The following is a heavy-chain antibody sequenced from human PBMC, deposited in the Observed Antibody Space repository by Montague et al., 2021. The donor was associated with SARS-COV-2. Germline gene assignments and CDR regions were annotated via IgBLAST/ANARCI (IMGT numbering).Heavy chain of an antibody. Sequence: SETLSLTCSVSGGSINNYYCGWVRQSPGKGLEWIGYIYYSGSVTTSYXPSLKSRVSISVDTSENQFSLKLTSVTAADTAVYYCARRGGGEVFARFMYWYFDVWSRGSLVTVSS. CDR3: ARRGGGEVFARFMYWYFDV. J-gene: IGHJ2*01. CDR2: IYYSGSVTT. CDR1: GGSINNYY. D-gene: IGHD2-21*01. V-gene: IGHV4-59*13.